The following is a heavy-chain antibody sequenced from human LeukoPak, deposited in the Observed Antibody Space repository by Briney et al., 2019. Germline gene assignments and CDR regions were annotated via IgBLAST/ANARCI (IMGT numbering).Heavy chain of an antibody. D-gene: IGHD6-25*01. CDR1: GYTFTSYG. Sequence: GASVKVSCKASGYTFTSYGISWVRQAPGQGLEWMGWISAYNGNTNYAQKLQGRVTMTTDTSTSTACMELRSLRSDDTAVYYCARDQIAAENFDYWGQGTLVTVSS. J-gene: IGHJ4*02. CDR3: ARDQIAAENFDY. CDR2: ISAYNGNT. V-gene: IGHV1-18*01.